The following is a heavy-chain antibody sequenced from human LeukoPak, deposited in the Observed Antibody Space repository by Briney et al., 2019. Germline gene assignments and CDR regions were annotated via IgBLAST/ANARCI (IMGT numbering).Heavy chain of an antibody. Sequence: SETLSLTCTVSGGSISSSSYYWGWIRQPPGKGLEWIGYIYYSGSTNYNPSLKSRVTISVDTSKNQFSLKLSSVTAADTAVYYCARGEGSGYFRSVKFDPWGQGTLVTVSS. CDR3: ARGEGSGYFRSVKFDP. CDR1: GGSISSSSYY. J-gene: IGHJ5*02. D-gene: IGHD3-3*01. CDR2: IYYSGST. V-gene: IGHV4-61*05.